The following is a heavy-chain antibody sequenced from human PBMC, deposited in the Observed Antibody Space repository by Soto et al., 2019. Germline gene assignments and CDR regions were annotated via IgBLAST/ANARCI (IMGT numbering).Heavy chain of an antibody. Sequence: GGSLRLSCAASGFTFSSYGMHWVRQAPGKGLEWVAVISYDGSNKYYADSVKGRFTISGDNSKNTLYLQMNSLRAEDTAVYYCAKDGFLEWLLKQTTFGYYYYYMDVWGKGTTVTVSS. CDR3: AKDGFLEWLLKQTTFGYYYYYMDV. J-gene: IGHJ6*03. CDR2: ISYDGSNK. D-gene: IGHD3-3*01. CDR1: GFTFSSYG. V-gene: IGHV3-30*18.